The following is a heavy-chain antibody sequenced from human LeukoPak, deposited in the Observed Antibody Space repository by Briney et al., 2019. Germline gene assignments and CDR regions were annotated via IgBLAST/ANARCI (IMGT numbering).Heavy chain of an antibody. D-gene: IGHD3-10*01. CDR1: GYTFTGYY. Sequence: GASVKVSCTASGYTFTGYYMHWVRQAPGQGLEWMGWINPNSGGTNYAQKFQGRVTMTRDTSISTAYMELSRLRSDDTAVYYCARDRGTSKPVYCFDYWGQGTLVTVSS. V-gene: IGHV1-2*02. J-gene: IGHJ4*02. CDR3: ARDRGTSKPVYCFDY. CDR2: INPNSGGT.